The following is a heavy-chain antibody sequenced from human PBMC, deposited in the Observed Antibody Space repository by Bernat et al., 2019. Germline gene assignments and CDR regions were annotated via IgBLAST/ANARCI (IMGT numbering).Heavy chain of an antibody. J-gene: IGHJ4*01. Sequence: EVQLVESGGGLVQPGGSLRLSCSASGITFSSYAMSWVRQAPGKGLEWVSGISGSGGSTYYADSGKGRFTISRDNSKSTLYLQMNSLRAEDTAVYYCAEDWYSNNWGVDHWGHGTLVTVSS. V-gene: IGHV3-23*04. D-gene: IGHD7-27*01. CDR1: GITFSSYA. CDR2: ISGSGGST. CDR3: AEDWYSNNWGVDH.